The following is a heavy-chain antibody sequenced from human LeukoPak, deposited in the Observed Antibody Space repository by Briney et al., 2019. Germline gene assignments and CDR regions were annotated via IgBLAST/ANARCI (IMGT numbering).Heavy chain of an antibody. V-gene: IGHV4-39*02. CDR1: GGSISSSSYY. Sequence: SETLSLTCTVSGGSISSSSYYWGWIRQPPGKGLEWIGSIYYSGSTYYNPSLKSRVAISVDTSKNQFSLKLSSVTAADTAVYYCAREFGYSGYDSLDYFDYWGQGTLVTVSS. CDR3: AREFGYSGYDSLDYFDY. J-gene: IGHJ4*02. D-gene: IGHD5-12*01. CDR2: IYYSGST.